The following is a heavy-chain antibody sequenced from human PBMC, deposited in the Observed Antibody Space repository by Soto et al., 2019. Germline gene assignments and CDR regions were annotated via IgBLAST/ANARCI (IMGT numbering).Heavy chain of an antibody. Sequence: SETLSLTCTVSGGSISSYYWSWIRQPPGKGLEWIGYIYYSGSTNYNPSLKSRVTISVDTSKNQFSLQLSSVTAADTAVYYCARTVFERGVGDSSGRYDYWGQGTLVTVSS. V-gene: IGHV4-59*01. CDR3: ARTVFERGVGDSSGRYDY. D-gene: IGHD3-22*01. J-gene: IGHJ4*02. CDR1: GGSISSYY. CDR2: IYYSGST.